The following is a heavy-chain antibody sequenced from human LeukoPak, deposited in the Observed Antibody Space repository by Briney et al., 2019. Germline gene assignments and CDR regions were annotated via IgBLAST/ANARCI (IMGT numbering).Heavy chain of an antibody. Sequence: ASVKVSCKASGYTFTSYYMHWVRQAPGQGLEWMGIINPSGGSTSYAQKFQGRVTMTRDMSTSTVYMELSSLRSEDTAVYYCARGSPPRRNYDRRGYYSYYFDYWGQGTLVTVSS. J-gene: IGHJ4*02. CDR3: ARGSPPRRNYDRRGYYSYYFDY. D-gene: IGHD3-22*01. V-gene: IGHV1-46*01. CDR2: INPSGGST. CDR1: GYTFTSYY.